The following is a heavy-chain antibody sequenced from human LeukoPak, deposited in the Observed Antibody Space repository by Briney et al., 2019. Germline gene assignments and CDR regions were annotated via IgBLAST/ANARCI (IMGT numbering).Heavy chain of an antibody. Sequence: GGSLRLSCAASGFTFSSYWMSWVRRAPGKGLEWVANIKQDGSEKYYVDSVKGRFTISRDNAKNSLYLQMNSLRAEDTAVYYCARDPYYDIWSGFLGDYWGQGTLVTVSS. D-gene: IGHD3-3*01. CDR1: GFTFSSYW. CDR2: IKQDGSEK. V-gene: IGHV3-7*01. J-gene: IGHJ4*02. CDR3: ARDPYYDIWSGFLGDY.